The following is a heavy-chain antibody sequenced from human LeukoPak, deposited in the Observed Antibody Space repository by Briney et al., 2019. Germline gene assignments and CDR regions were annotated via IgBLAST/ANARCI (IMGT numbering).Heavy chain of an antibody. D-gene: IGHD5-18*01. CDR3: ARASEVWLRSYYYYYMDV. Sequence: GESLKISCKGSGYSFTSYWIGWVRQMPGKGLEWMGIIYPGDSDTRYSPSFRGQVTISADKSISTAYLQWSSLKASDTAMYYCARASEVWLRSYYYYYMDVWGKGTTVTVSS. CDR2: IYPGDSDT. V-gene: IGHV5-51*01. J-gene: IGHJ6*03. CDR1: GYSFTSYW.